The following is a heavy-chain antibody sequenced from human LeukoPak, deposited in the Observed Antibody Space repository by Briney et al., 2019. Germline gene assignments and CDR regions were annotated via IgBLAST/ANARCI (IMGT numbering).Heavy chain of an antibody. CDR3: AKWSGFGDD. V-gene: IGHV3-23*01. CDR1: GFSLSTYS. D-gene: IGHD3-10*01. Sequence: PGGSLRLSCAASGFSLSTYSMSWVRQAPGKGLEWVSGISGSGDSTYYADSVKGRFTISRDNSRNTLYLQMSSLRAEDTAVYYCAKWSGFGDDWGQGTLVTVSS. CDR2: ISGSGDST. J-gene: IGHJ4*02.